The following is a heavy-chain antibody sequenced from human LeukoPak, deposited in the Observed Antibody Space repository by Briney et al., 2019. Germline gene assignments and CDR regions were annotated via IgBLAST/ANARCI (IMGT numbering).Heavy chain of an antibody. J-gene: IGHJ4*02. Sequence: GRSLRLSCAASGFTFSIYGMSWVRQAPGKGLEWVSVISGSGGTTYYADSVKGRFTISRDNSKNTLYLQMNSLRAEDTAIYYCAKRSSGYYYFDYWGQGTLVTVSS. V-gene: IGHV3-23*01. CDR1: GFTFSIYG. CDR2: ISGSGGTT. CDR3: AKRSSGYYYFDY. D-gene: IGHD3-22*01.